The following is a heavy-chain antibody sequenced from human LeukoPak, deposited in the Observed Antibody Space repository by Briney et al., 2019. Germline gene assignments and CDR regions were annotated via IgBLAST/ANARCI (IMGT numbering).Heavy chain of an antibody. V-gene: IGHV1-69*04. J-gene: IGHJ5*02. CDR1: GGTFSSYA. CDR3: ARDSTTVTEMWFDP. Sequence: ASVKVSCKASGGTFSSYAISWVRQAPGQGLEWMRRIIPILGIANYAQKFQGRVTITADKSTSTAYMELSSLRSEDTAVYYCARDSTTVTEMWFDPWGQGTLVTVSS. D-gene: IGHD4-17*01. CDR2: IIPILGIA.